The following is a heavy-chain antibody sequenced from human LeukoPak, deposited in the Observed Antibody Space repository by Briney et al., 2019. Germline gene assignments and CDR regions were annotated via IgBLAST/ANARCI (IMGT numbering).Heavy chain of an antibody. Sequence: PGGTLRLSCAASGFTFSSYGMSWVRQAPGKGLEWVSAISGSGGSTYYADSVKGRFTISRDNSKNTLYLQMNSLRAEDTAVYSCAKKGYGGNSDLDYYMDVWGKGTTVTISS. CDR2: ISGSGGST. J-gene: IGHJ6*03. V-gene: IGHV3-23*01. D-gene: IGHD4-23*01. CDR1: GFTFSSYG. CDR3: AKKGYGGNSDLDYYMDV.